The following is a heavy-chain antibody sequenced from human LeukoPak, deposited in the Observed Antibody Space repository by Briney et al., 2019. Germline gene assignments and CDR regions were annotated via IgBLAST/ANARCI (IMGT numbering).Heavy chain of an antibody. CDR3: ARDQGYCSSTSCLYSSSSSKVAFDI. CDR2: IIPIFGTA. V-gene: IGHV1-69*01. Sequence: SVKVSCKASGGTFSSYAISWVRQAPAQGLEWMGGIIPIFGTANYAQKFQGRVTITADESTSTAYMELSSLRSEDTAVYYCARDQGYCSSTSCLYSSSSSKVAFDIWGQGTMVTVSS. CDR1: GGTFSSYA. D-gene: IGHD2-2*01. J-gene: IGHJ3*02.